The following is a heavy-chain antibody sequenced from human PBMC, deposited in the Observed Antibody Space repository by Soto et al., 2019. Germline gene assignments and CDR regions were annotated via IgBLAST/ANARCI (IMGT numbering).Heavy chain of an antibody. CDR2: INPYSGCT. D-gene: IGHD3-10*01. J-gene: IGHJ5*02. Sequence: ASVKVSCKASGYTFTGYYMHWVRQAPGQGLEWMGWINPYSGCTNYAQKFQGWVTMTSDTSISTAYLELSRLRSDDTAVYYCARLNTYYSFFDPWGQGTLVTVSS. V-gene: IGHV1-2*04. CDR1: GYTFTGYY. CDR3: ARLNTYYSFFDP.